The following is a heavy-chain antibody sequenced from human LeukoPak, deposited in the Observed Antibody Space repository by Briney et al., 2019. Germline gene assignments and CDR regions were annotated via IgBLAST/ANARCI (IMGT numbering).Heavy chain of an antibody. J-gene: IGHJ4*02. V-gene: IGHV4-4*02. CDR3: AGEGPDYGDLDY. D-gene: IGHD4-17*01. Sequence: NTSETLSLTCAVSGGSISSSNWWSWVRQPPGKGLEWIGEIYHSGSTNYNPSLKSRVTISVDKSKNQFSLKLSSVTAADTAVYYCAGEGPDYGDLDYWGQGTLVTVSS. CDR2: IYHSGST. CDR1: GGSISSSNW.